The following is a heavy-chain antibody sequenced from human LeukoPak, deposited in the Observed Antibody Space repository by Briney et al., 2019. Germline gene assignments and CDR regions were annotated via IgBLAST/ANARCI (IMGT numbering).Heavy chain of an antibody. V-gene: IGHV3-30*02. D-gene: IGHD4/OR15-4a*01. CDR1: GFTFSNYG. J-gene: IGHJ6*03. CDR2: IRYHGSNE. Sequence: GGSLRLSCAASGFTFSNYGMHWVRQAPGRGLEWVAFIRYHGSNEYYTDSVKGRLTISRDNSKNTLYLQMNSLRPDDTAVYYCAKDGLTISLGFYMDVWGKGTTVTVSS. CDR3: AKDGLTISLGFYMDV.